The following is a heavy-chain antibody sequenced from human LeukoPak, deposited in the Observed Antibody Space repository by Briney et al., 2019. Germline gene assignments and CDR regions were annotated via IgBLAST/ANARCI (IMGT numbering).Heavy chain of an antibody. CDR1: GGSISSYY. V-gene: IGHV4-4*09. Sequence: SETLSLTCTVSGGSISSYYWSWIRQPPGKGLEWIGYIYTSGSTNYNPSLKSRVTISVDTSKNQFSLKLSSVTAADTAVYYCATSNADYSRISRYYYYMDVWGKGITVTVSS. D-gene: IGHD4-11*01. CDR3: ATSNADYSRISRYYYYMDV. CDR2: IYTSGST. J-gene: IGHJ6*03.